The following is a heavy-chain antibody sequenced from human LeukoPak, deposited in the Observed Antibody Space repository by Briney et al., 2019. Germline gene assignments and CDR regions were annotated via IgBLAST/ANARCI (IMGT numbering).Heavy chain of an antibody. J-gene: IGHJ5*02. CDR2: ISAYNGNT. CDR3: ARDRRTARAAGSWFDP. D-gene: IGHD2-15*01. V-gene: IGHV1-18*01. Sequence: ASVKVSCKASVYTFTSYGISWVRQAPGQGLEWVGWISAYNGNTNYAQKLQGRVTMTTDTSASTAYMELRSLRSDDTAVYYCARDRRTARAAGSWFDPWGQGTLVTVSS. CDR1: VYTFTSYG.